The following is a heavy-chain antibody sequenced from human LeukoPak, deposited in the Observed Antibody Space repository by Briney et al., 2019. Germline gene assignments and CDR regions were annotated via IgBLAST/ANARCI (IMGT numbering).Heavy chain of an antibody. CDR3: ARGWFGELSFFDY. CDR1: GFTFSSYS. D-gene: IGHD3-10*01. CDR2: ISSSSYI. V-gene: IGHV3-21*01. Sequence: GGSLRLSCAASGFTFSSYSMNWVRQAPGKGLEWVSSISSSSYIYYADSVKGRFTISRDNAKNSLYLQMNSLRAEDTAVYYCARGWFGELSFFDYWGQGTLVTVSS. J-gene: IGHJ4*02.